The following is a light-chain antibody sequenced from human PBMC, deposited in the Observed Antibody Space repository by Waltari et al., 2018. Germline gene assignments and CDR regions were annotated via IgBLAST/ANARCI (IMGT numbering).Light chain of an antibody. CDR2: TNN. Sequence: QSVLTQPPSASVTPGQRVTISCSGRNSNIGSNSVNWYQQLPGTAPNLLIYTNNQRPSGVPDRCSGSKSGTSATLAIGGLRSADEADYYCAAWDDSLNGWVFGGGTKLTVL. J-gene: IGLJ3*02. CDR1: NSNIGSNS. V-gene: IGLV1-44*01. CDR3: AAWDDSLNGWV.